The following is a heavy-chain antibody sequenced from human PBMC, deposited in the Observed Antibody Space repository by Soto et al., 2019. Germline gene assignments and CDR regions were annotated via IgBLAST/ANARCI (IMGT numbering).Heavy chain of an antibody. Sequence: EVQLLESGGGLVQPGGSLRLSCAASGFTFSTYALNWVRQAPGKGLEWVSAIGGRGGSTYFADSVKGRFSISRDSSKNMLYLQMSSQRAEDTAVSYCAKDGYGDRPYYFDYWGQGTLVTVTS. V-gene: IGHV3-23*01. J-gene: IGHJ4*02. D-gene: IGHD4-17*01. CDR3: AKDGYGDRPYYFDY. CDR2: IGGRGGST. CDR1: GFTFSTYA.